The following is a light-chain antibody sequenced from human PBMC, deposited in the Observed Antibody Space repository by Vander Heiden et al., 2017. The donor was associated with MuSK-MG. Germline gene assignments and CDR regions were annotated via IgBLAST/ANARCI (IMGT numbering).Light chain of an antibody. V-gene: IGLV2-14*01. J-gene: IGLJ2*01. CDR3: TSHTGNSRL. Sequence: QSALTQPASVSGSPGQSITISCTGTSTDVGAYNLVSWYQQHAGEALILCIYEVSYRPSGITNRFSGSKSANTASLTISGLRAEDEAYYYCTSHTGNSRLFGGGTSLTVL. CDR2: EVS. CDR1: STDVGAYNL.